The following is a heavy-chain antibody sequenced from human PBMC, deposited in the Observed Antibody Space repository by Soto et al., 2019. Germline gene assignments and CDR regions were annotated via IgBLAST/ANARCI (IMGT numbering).Heavy chain of an antibody. CDR1: GGSISSGGYS. Sequence: QLQLQESGSGLVKPSQTLSLTCAVSGGSISSGGYSWSWIRQPPGKGLEWIGYIYHGSTYYNPSLKSRVPXSXDXXQNQFSLKLSSVTAADTAVYYCARAGGLGAVAVDYWGQGTLVTVSS. J-gene: IGHJ4*02. D-gene: IGHD6-19*01. CDR2: IYHGST. V-gene: IGHV4-30-2*01. CDR3: ARAGGLGAVAVDY.